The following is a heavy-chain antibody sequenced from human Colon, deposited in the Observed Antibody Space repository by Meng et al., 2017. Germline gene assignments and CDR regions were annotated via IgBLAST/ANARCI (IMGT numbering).Heavy chain of an antibody. Sequence: QALLQGWDPVLRNPSGTLSTTCAVSGSSISSDSWWSWVRQPQGKGLEWIVEVYHRGDTNYNPSLKSRVEISVDKTKIQFYLSLVSVTAADTAVYYCGRDQGRELINHWGQGTLVTVSS. V-gene: IGHV4-4*02. CDR3: GRDQGRELINH. CDR1: GSSISSDSW. CDR2: VYHRGDT. J-gene: IGHJ4*02. D-gene: IGHD1-7*01.